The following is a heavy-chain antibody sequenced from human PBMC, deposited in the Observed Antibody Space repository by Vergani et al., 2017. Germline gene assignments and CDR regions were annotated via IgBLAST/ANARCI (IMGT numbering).Heavy chain of an antibody. CDR2: IKRDGTET. CDR1: GFTFGDYY. J-gene: IGHJ4*02. D-gene: IGHD5-12*01. Sequence: EVHLEESGGGLVQPGGSLRLSCAASGFTFGDYYMAWIRLAPGKGLDWVASIKRDGTETFYVDSVKGRFTISRDNAKTTLYLQMNSLRAEDTAVYYCAREAGYSGYDWEVRSGGFDFWGQGTLVTVSS. CDR3: AREAGYSGYDWEVRSGGFDF. V-gene: IGHV3-7*01.